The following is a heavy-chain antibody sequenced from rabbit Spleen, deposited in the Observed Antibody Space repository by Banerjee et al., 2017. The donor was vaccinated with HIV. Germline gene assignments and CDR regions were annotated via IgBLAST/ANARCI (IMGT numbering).Heavy chain of an antibody. CDR2: IEPIFGNT. CDR1: GFDFSNYG. V-gene: IGHV1S47*01. J-gene: IGHJ6*01. Sequence: QGQLVESGGGLVQPGGSLKLSCKASGFDFSNYGVSWVRQAPGKGLEWIGYIEPIFGNTYYANWVNGRFTISSHNAQNTLYLQLSSLTAADTATYFCARDTGSSFSSYGMDLWGQGTLVTVS. D-gene: IGHD8-1*01. CDR3: ARDTGSSFSSYGMDL.